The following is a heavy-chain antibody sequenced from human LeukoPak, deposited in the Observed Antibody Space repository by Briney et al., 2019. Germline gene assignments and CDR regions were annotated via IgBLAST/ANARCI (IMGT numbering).Heavy chain of an antibody. CDR3: ARDRAVAGSNDAFDI. CDR2: INPSGGST. D-gene: IGHD6-19*01. V-gene: IGHV1-46*01. Sequence: ASVKVSCKASGYTFTSYYMHWVRQAPGQGLEWMGIINPSGGSTSYAQKFQGRVTMTRDTSTSTVYMELSSLRSEDTAVYYCARDRAVAGSNDAFDIWGQGTMVTVSS. J-gene: IGHJ3*02. CDR1: GYTFTSYY.